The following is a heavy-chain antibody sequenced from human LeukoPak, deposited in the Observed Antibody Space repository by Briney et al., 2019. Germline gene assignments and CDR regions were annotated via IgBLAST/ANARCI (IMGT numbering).Heavy chain of an antibody. D-gene: IGHD6-6*01. CDR1: GGSISSHYY. Sequence: SETLSLTCTVSGGSISSHYYWIWIRQPPGKGLEWIGYIYYTGSTNYNPSLKSRVTMFVDMSKNQFSLRLSSVTAADTAVYYCARHRAYSSSSPFDYWGQGTLVTVSS. CDR2: IYYTGST. CDR3: ARHRAYSSSSPFDY. J-gene: IGHJ4*02. V-gene: IGHV4-59*08.